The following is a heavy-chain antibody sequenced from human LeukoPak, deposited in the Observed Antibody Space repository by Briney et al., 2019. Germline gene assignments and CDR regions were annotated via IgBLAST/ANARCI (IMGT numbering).Heavy chain of an antibody. CDR1: GGSFSGYY. CDR2: INRSGST. J-gene: IGHJ2*01. V-gene: IGHV4-34*01. D-gene: IGHD3-22*01. Sequence: SETLSLTCAVYGGSFSGYYWSWIRQPPGKGLEWIGEINRSGSTNCNPSLKSRVTISVDTSKNQFSLKLSSVTAADTAVYYCARGRRITMIVVRNGYFDLWGRGTLVTVSS. CDR3: ARGRRITMIVVRNGYFDL.